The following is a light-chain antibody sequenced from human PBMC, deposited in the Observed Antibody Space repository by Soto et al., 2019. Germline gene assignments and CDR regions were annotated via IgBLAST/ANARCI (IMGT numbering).Light chain of an antibody. V-gene: IGKV3-15*01. CDR1: QSVSSN. Sequence: EIVMTQSPATLSVSPGDRATLSYRASQSVSSNLAWYQHKPGQAPRLLIYGASTRATGIPARFSGSGSGTEFTLTISRLQAEDFAVYYCQQYNNWPPITFGQGTRLEIK. J-gene: IGKJ5*01. CDR2: GAS. CDR3: QQYNNWPPIT.